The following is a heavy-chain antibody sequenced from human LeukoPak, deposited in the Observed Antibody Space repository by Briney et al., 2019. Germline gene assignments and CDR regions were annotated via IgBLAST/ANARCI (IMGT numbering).Heavy chain of an antibody. J-gene: IGHJ5*02. CDR3: ARLALITIFGVVTDNWFDP. CDR2: IIPIFGTA. Sequence: ASVKVSCKASGGTFSSYAISWVRQAPGQGLEWMGGIIPIFGTANYAQKFQGRVTITADESTSTAYVELSSLRSEDTAVYYCARLALITIFGVVTDNWFDPWGQGTLVTVSS. V-gene: IGHV1-69*13. CDR1: GGTFSSYA. D-gene: IGHD3-3*01.